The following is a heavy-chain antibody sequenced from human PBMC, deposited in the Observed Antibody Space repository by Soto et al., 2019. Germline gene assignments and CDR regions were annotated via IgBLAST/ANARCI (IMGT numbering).Heavy chain of an antibody. V-gene: IGHV4-34*01. Sequence: SXTLSLTCAVYGGSFSGYYWSWIRQPPGKGLEWMGXINHSXSPNYNKSLKXXVTISVDXXKNQFSLKMSSVTAADTAVYYCAERNYYYGMDVWGQGTTVTVSS. J-gene: IGHJ6*01. CDR1: GGSFSGYY. CDR2: INHSXSP. CDR3: AERNYYYGMDV.